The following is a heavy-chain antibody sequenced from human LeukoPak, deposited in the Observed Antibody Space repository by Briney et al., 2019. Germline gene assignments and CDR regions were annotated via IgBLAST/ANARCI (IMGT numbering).Heavy chain of an antibody. D-gene: IGHD3-9*01. CDR1: GFTFSSYA. V-gene: IGHV3-23*01. CDR3: AKDRILTGYYNDYFDY. Sequence: GGSLRLSCAASGFTFSSYAMSWVRQAPGKGLEWVSAISGSGGSTYYADSVKGRFTISRDNSKNTLYLQMNSLRAEDTAVYYCAKDRILTGYYNDYFDYWGQGTLVTVSS. CDR2: ISGSGGST. J-gene: IGHJ4*02.